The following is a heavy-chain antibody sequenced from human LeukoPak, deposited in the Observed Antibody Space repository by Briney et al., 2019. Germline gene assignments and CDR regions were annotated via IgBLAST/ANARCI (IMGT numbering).Heavy chain of an antibody. D-gene: IGHD6-19*01. CDR3: ARDPGGSGYSFDS. CDR1: GFTFSNYA. V-gene: IGHV3-33*08. CDR2: IWYDGSNK. J-gene: IGHJ4*02. Sequence: PGRSLRLSCAASGFTFSNYAMHWVRQATGPGLEWVALIWYDGSNKYYADSVKGRFTISRDNSKNTLYLQMNSLRAEDTAIYYCARDPGGSGYSFDSWGQGTLVTVSS.